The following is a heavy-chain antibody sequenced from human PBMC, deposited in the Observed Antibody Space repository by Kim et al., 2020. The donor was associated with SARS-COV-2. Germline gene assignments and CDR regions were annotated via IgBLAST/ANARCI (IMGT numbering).Heavy chain of an antibody. Sequence: SETLSLTCTVSCGSISSGGYYWSWIRQHPGKGLEWIGYIYYSGSTYYNPSLKSRVTISVDTSKNQFSLKLSSVTAADTAVYYCARVGGYGDYRSLDPWGQGTLVTVSS. J-gene: IGHJ5*02. CDR1: CGSISSGGYY. D-gene: IGHD4-17*01. V-gene: IGHV4-31*03. CDR2: IYYSGST. CDR3: ARVGGYGDYRSLDP.